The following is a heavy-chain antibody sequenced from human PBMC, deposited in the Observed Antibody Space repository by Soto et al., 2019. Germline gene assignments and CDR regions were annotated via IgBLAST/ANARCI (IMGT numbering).Heavy chain of an antibody. D-gene: IGHD5-18*01. J-gene: IGHJ4*02. CDR1: GYSISSGYY. CDR3: ARGAMANFDY. Sequence: ETLSLTCAVSGYSISSGYYWGWIRQPPGKGLEWIGSIYHSGSTYYNPSLKSRVTISVDTSKNQFSLKLSSVTAADTAVYYCARGAMANFDYWGQGTVVTVSS. V-gene: IGHV4-38-2*01. CDR2: IYHSGST.